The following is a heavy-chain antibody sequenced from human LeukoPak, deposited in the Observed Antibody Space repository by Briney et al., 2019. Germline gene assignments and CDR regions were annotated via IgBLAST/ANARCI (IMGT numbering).Heavy chain of an antibody. V-gene: IGHV3-13*05. CDR2: IGTAGDP. J-gene: IGHJ4*02. Sequence: LSGGSLRLSCAASGFTFSDYDMHWVRQATGKGLEWVSAIGTAGDPYYTGSVKGRFTISRENAKNSLYLQMDSLRAGDTAVYYCARVAKERVGGVYYFDYWGQGTLVTVSS. CDR3: ARVAKERVGGVYYFDY. CDR1: GFTFSDYD. D-gene: IGHD1-1*01.